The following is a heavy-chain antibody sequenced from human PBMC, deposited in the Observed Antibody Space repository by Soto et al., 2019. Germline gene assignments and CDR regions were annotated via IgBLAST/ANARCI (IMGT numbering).Heavy chain of an antibody. D-gene: IGHD6-6*01. Sequence: PGGSLRLSCAASGFTFSSYSINWVRQAPWKGLEWVSSISSSSIYIYYADSVKGRFTISRDNAKKSLYLQMNSLRAEDTAVYYCARDHHSSSSVGAFDICGRGTMVAV. CDR2: ISSSSIYI. CDR3: ARDHHSSSSVGAFDI. V-gene: IGHV3-21*01. J-gene: IGHJ3*02. CDR1: GFTFSSYS.